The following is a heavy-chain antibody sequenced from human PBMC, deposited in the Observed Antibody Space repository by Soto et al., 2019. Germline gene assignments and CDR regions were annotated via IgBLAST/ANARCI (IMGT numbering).Heavy chain of an antibody. D-gene: IGHD6-19*01. CDR1: GGSISSYY. Sequence: QVQLQESGPGLVKPSETLSLTCTVSGGSISSYYWTWIRQPPGKGLEWIGYISFSVNTNYNPSLNSRVAISVDSSQNHFPLKLRSVTAADTAVYYCERERPLISSASCYLDNWGQGTLLTFSS. CDR3: ERERPLISSASCYLDN. CDR2: ISFSVNT. V-gene: IGHV4-59*01. J-gene: IGHJ4*02.